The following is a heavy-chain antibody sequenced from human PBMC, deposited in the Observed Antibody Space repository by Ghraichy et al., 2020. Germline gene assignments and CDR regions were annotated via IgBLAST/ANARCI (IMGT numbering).Heavy chain of an antibody. Sequence: GGSLRLSCAASGFTFGSFAMSWVRQAPGKGLEWVSSISGSGTTTYFADSVKGRFTISRDNSENTLYLQMNSLRAEDTAVYYCAKLFCSAASCYTGTSFDYWGQGTLVTVSS. CDR3: AKLFCSAASCYTGTSFDY. V-gene: IGHV3-23*01. CDR1: GFTFGSFA. J-gene: IGHJ4*02. D-gene: IGHD2-15*01. CDR2: ISGSGTTT.